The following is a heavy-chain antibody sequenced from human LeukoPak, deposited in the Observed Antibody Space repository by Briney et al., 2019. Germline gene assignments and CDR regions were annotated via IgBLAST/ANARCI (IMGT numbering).Heavy chain of an antibody. CDR1: GGSISSYY. CDR3: ARVGATGSGYYFDY. J-gene: IGHJ4*02. Sequence: SETLSLTCTVSGGSISSYYWSWIRQPAGKGLEWIGRIYTSGSTNYNPSLKSRVTVSVDKSKNQFSLKLSSVTAADTAVYYCARVGATGSGYYFDYWGQGTLVTVSS. V-gene: IGHV4-4*07. CDR2: IYTSGST. D-gene: IGHD1-26*01.